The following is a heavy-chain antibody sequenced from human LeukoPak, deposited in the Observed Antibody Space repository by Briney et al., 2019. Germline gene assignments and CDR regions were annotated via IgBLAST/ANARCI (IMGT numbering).Heavy chain of an antibody. V-gene: IGHV4-39*07. Sequence: PSETLSLTCTVSGGSISSYYWGWIRQPPGEGLEWIGSIYYSGSTYYNSSLQSRVTISVDTSKNQFSLKLTSVTAADTAVYYCARVYYSSSYDYWYFDLWGRGTLVTVSS. CDR1: GGSISSYY. CDR2: IYYSGST. J-gene: IGHJ2*01. CDR3: ARVYYSSSYDYWYFDL. D-gene: IGHD6-13*01.